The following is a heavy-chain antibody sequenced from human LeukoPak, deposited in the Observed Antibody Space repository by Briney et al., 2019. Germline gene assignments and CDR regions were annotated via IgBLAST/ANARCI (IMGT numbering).Heavy chain of an antibody. CDR3: ARDMGDCRSTSCWGTYYYYYGMDV. D-gene: IGHD2-2*01. V-gene: IGHV3-30*03. CDR1: GFTFSSYG. Sequence: GRSLRLSCAAFGFTFSSYGMHWVRQAPGKGLEWVAVISYDGSNKYYADSVKGRFTISRDNSKNTLYLQMNSLRAEDTAVYYCARDMGDCRSTSCWGTYYYYYGMDVWGQGTTVTVSS. J-gene: IGHJ6*02. CDR2: ISYDGSNK.